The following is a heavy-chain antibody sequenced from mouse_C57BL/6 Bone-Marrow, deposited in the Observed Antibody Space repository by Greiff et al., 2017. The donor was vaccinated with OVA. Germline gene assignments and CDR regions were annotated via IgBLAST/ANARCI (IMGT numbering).Heavy chain of an antibody. CDR1: GFTFSSYG. CDR2: ISSGGSYT. CDR3: ARLESWFAY. V-gene: IGHV5-6*01. Sequence: EVKLMESGGDLVKPGGSLKLSCAASGFTFSSYGMSWVRQTPDKRLEWVATISSGGSYTYYPDSVKGRFTISRDNAKNTLYLQMSSLKSEDTAMYYCARLESWFAYWGQGTPVTVSA. J-gene: IGHJ3*01.